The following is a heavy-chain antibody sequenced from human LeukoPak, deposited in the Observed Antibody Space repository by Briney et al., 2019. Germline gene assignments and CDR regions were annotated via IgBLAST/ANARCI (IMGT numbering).Heavy chain of an antibody. CDR3: ARGRPYSGGYHLDY. J-gene: IGHJ4*02. CDR2: IYYSGSP. D-gene: IGHD1-26*01. CDR1: GDSTSSDRYY. V-gene: IGHV4-39*02. Sequence: SETLSLTCTVSGDSTSSDRYYGGWVRQPPGKGLEWIGNIYYSGSPYYNPSLKSRVTMSVDTSKNQFFLKLNSVTAADTAVYYCARGRPYSGGYHLDYWGQGTLVTVSA.